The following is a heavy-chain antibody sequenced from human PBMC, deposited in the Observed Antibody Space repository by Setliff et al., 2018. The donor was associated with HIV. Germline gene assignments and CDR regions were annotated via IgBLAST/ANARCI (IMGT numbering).Heavy chain of an antibody. D-gene: IGHD5-12*01. CDR3: ASAGAWQRNALDI. V-gene: IGHV1-46*01. CDR2: INHTGGNT. J-gene: IGHJ3*02. Sequence: GASVKVSCKPSGYSFTNHYMHWVRQAPGQGLEWMGVINHTGGNTRNTQKFQGRVAMTRDTSTSTVYMELSSLRSEDTAVYYCASAGAWQRNALDIWGQGTMVTVSS. CDR1: GYSFTNHY.